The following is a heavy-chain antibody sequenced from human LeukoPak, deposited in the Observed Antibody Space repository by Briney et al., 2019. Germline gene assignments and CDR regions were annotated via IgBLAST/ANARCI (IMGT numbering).Heavy chain of an antibody. V-gene: IGHV4-34*01. J-gene: IGHJ4*02. CDR1: CGSFSGYY. CDR2: INHSGST. Sequence: PLETLSLTCAVYCGSFSGYYWSWIRQPPGKGLEWIGEINHSGSTNYNPSLKSRVTISVDTSKNQFSLKLSSVTAADTAVYYCARGDNYDSSQTFDYWGQGTLVTVSS. CDR3: ARGDNYDSSQTFDY. D-gene: IGHD3-22*01.